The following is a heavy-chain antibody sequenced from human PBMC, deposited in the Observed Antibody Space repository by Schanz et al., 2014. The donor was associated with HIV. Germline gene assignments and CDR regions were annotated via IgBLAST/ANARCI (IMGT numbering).Heavy chain of an antibody. CDR1: GYTFTNYA. V-gene: IGHV1-8*01. D-gene: IGHD3-16*02. CDR3: ARRRGWGSYRYFPYGLDV. CDR2: MNPNSGNT. Sequence: QVQLVQSGAEVKKPGASVRVSCKASGYTFTNYAINWVRQATGQGLEWMGWMNPNSGNTGYAQKFQGRVTLTRDTSITTAYMELTSLRPEDTAVYYCARRRGWGSYRYFPYGLDVWGQGTTVTVSS. J-gene: IGHJ6*02.